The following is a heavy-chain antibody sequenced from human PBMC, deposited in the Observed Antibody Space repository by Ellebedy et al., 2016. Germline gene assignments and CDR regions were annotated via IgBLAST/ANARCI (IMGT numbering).Heavy chain of an antibody. Sequence: GGSLRLSCAASGFTFSSYAMHWVRQAPGKGLEWVAVISYDGSNKYYADSVKGRFTISRDNSKNTLYLQMNSLRAEDTAVYYCARDYSNYEYYFDYWGQGTLVTVSS. D-gene: IGHD4-11*01. J-gene: IGHJ4*02. CDR3: ARDYSNYEYYFDY. V-gene: IGHV3-30-3*01. CDR1: GFTFSSYA. CDR2: ISYDGSNK.